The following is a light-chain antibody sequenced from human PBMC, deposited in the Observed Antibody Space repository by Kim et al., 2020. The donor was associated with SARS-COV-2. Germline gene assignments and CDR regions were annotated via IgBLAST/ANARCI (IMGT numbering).Light chain of an antibody. CDR3: QVCDTISDHVV. Sequence: SYELTQPPSVSVSPGKTARITCVGNDLRRTYVHWYQQRPGQAPVLVMSYDRDRPAGIPERISGSKSGNTATLTVSRVEAGDEADYYCQVCDTISDHVVFGGGTKLTVL. CDR1: DLRRTY. J-gene: IGLJ3*02. V-gene: IGLV3-21*04. CDR2: YDR.